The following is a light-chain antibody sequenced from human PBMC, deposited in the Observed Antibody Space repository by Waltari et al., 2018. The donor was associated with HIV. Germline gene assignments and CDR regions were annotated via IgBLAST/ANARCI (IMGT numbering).Light chain of an antibody. J-gene: IGLJ3*02. Sequence: SVKLTCTLSSGHSGHFIAWHPQHPGKAPRFLMKVDAGGGIYTKGSGVPDRFSGSSSGPARYLTISNLQLEDEADYYCETWDINTWVFGGGTKLTVL. V-gene: IGLV4-60*02. CDR3: ETWDINTWV. CDR2: VDAGGGIY. CDR1: SGHSGHF.